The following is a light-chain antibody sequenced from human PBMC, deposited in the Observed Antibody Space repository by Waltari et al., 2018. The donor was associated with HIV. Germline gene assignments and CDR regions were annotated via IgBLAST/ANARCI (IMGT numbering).Light chain of an antibody. J-gene: IGKJ3*01. Sequence: DIQMTQSPPSLSASVRDRVTITCRASQGISNQLAWYQQKPVKLPKLLSYAASTLRSGVPSLFSGSGSGTDCTLTSSSLQPEDGATYYCQTYDSAPFTFGPGTKVDI. CDR2: AAS. CDR3: QTYDSAPFT. V-gene: IGKV1-27*01. CDR1: QGISNQ.